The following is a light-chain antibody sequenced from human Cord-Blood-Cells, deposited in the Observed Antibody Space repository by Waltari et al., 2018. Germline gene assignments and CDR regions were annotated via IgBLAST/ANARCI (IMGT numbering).Light chain of an antibody. V-gene: IGKV3-11*01. Sequence: EIVLTQSPATLSLSPGERATLSCRASQSVSRYLAWYQQQPGKAPRLLIYDASNRATGIPARFSGSGSGTDFTLTISSLEPEDFAVYYCQQRSNWPMYTFGQGTKLEIK. CDR3: QQRSNWPMYT. J-gene: IGKJ2*01. CDR2: DAS. CDR1: QSVSRY.